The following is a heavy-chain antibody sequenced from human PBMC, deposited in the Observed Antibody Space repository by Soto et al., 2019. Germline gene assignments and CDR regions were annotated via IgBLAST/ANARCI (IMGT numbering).Heavy chain of an antibody. D-gene: IGHD3-9*01. CDR2: ISSSSSYI. J-gene: IGHJ4*02. Sequence: PGGSLRLSCAASGFTFSSYSMNWVRQAPGKGLEWVSSISSSSSYIYYADSVKGRFTISRDNAKNSLYLQMNSLRAEDTAVYYCARGVTYYDILTGRFDYWGQGTLVTVSS. CDR1: GFTFSSYS. CDR3: ARGVTYYDILTGRFDY. V-gene: IGHV3-21*01.